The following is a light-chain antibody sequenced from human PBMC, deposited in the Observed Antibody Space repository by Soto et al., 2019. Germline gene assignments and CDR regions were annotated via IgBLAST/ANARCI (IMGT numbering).Light chain of an antibody. J-gene: IGKJ1*01. CDR3: LQDYNYPRT. CDR1: QDISND. V-gene: IGKV1-6*01. CDR2: AAS. Sequence: AIQMTQSPSSLSASVGDRVNITCRASQDISNDLGWYLQKAGQAPKLLIYAASNLQTGVPSRFSGSGSGTDFTLTISSLQPEDVATYYCLQDYNYPRTFGQGTKVEI.